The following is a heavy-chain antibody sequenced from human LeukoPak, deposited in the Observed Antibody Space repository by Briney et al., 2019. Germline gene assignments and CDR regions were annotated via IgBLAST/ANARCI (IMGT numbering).Heavy chain of an antibody. V-gene: IGHV3-13*01. CDR1: GFTFSSYD. CDR2: IGTAGDT. J-gene: IGHJ3*02. Sequence: GGSLRLSCAASGFTFSSYDMHWVRQATGKGLEWVSAIGTAGDTHYPGSVKGRFTISRENAKNSLYLQMNSLRAGDTAVYYCARACSGGSCYSAFDIWGQGTMVTVSS. D-gene: IGHD2-15*01. CDR3: ARACSGGSCYSAFDI.